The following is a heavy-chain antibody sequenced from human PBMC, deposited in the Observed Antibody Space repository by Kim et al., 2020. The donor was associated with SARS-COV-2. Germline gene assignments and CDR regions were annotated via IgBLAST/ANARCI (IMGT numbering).Heavy chain of an antibody. CDR2: INAGTGNT. CDR3: ARCSSAWSAVDY. D-gene: IGHD2-2*01. V-gene: IGHV1-3*01. Sequence: ASVKVSCKASGYTFTCYGIHWVRQAPGQRLEWMGWINAGTGNTDYSQKFQGRVTFTTDTSATTAYMELSSLISEDTAIYYCARCSSAWSAVDYWGQGTLVTVSS. J-gene: IGHJ4*02. CDR1: GYTFTCYG.